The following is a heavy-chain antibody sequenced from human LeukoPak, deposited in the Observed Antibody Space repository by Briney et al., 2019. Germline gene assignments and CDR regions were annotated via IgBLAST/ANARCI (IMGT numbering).Heavy chain of an antibody. J-gene: IGHJ4*02. CDR3: VRLRRNNDRSGYYYYYDY. CDR1: GYTFSDFS. CDR2: ISVRSNYR. V-gene: IGHV3-21*01. D-gene: IGHD3-22*01. Sequence: GGSLRLSCAASGYTFSDFSVNWVRQAPGTGLEWVSSISVRSNYRYYADSVRGRFTISRDDARDSLFLQMNSLRDEDTAVYFCVRLRRNNDRSGYYYYYDYWGQGTLVTVSS.